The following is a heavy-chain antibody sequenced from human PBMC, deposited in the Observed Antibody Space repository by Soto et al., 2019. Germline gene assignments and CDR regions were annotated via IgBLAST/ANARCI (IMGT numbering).Heavy chain of an antibody. J-gene: IGHJ4*02. CDR1: GFTVCSYA. D-gene: IGHD3-9*01. V-gene: IGHV3-23*01. CDR3: AKRTGHHFDY. Sequence: GGSLKLACAASGFTVCSYAMNWVRQAPGKGLEWVSGISGSGGSIYYADSVKGRFTISRDNFKNTLYLQMNSLRAEDTAVYYCAKRTGHHFDYWGQGTLVTVSS. CDR2: ISGSGGSI.